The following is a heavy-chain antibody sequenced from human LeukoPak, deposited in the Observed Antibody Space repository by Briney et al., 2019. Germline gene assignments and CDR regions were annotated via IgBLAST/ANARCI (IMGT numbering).Heavy chain of an antibody. CDR1: GFTFSRYE. CDR2: ISSSGSSI. D-gene: IGHD2-2*01. V-gene: IGHV3-48*03. Sequence: GGSLRLSCAASGFTFSRYEMNWVRQAPGKGLEWVSYISSSGSSIYYAESVEGRFTISRDIAKNSLYLQMNSLRAEDTAVYYCASCASVSCYPVYYYYGMDVWGQGTTVTVSS. CDR3: ASCASVSCYPVYYYYGMDV. J-gene: IGHJ6*02.